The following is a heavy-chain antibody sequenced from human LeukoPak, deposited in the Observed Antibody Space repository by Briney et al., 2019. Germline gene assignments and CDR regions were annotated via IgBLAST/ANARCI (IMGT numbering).Heavy chain of an antibody. CDR1: GFTFSSYE. CDR3: ARGVYYGMDV. J-gene: IGHJ6*04. Sequence: PGGSLRLSCAASGFTFSSYEMNWVRQAPGKGLEWVSYISSSGSTIYYADSVKGRFTISGDNAKNSLYLQMNSLRAEDTAVYYCARGVYYGMDVWGKGTTVTVSS. CDR2: ISSSGSTI. V-gene: IGHV3-48*03.